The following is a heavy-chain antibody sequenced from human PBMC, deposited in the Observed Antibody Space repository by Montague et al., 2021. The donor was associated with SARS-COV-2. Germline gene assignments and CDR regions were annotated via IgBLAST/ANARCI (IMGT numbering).Heavy chain of an antibody. V-gene: IGHV4-4*02. J-gene: IGHJ4*02. CDR3: ARKGSGRSDLAY. Sequence: SETLSLTCSRLCGATQAQNGRAYVCMPATKGLGMVGEVYKTGSTKYKPSLKSRVSMSVDKSWNQFSLRLTSVTAADTAIYYCARKGSGRSDLAYWGQGTLVTVSS. CDR1: CGATQAQNG. D-gene: IGHD1-26*01. CDR2: VYKTGST.